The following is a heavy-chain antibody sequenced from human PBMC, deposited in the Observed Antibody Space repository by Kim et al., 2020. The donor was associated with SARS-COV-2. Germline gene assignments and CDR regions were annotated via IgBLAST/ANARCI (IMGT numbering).Heavy chain of an antibody. CDR2: INTNTGNP. CDR3: ARTIRGRSSWYHNWFDP. J-gene: IGHJ5*02. Sequence: ASVKVSCKASGYTFTSYAMNWVRQAPGQGLEWMGWINTNTGNPTYAQGFTGRFVFSLDTSVSTAYLQISSLKAEDTAVYYCARTIRGRSSWYHNWFDPWGQGTLVTVSS. D-gene: IGHD6-13*01. V-gene: IGHV7-4-1*02. CDR1: GYTFTSYA.